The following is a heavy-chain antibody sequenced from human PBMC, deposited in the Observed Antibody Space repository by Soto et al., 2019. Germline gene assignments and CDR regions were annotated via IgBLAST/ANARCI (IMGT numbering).Heavy chain of an antibody. Sequence: VAYGKIISRGDCWGRKQQHPGYGLEWIGSIYYSGRTYYNPSFKSRVTISIDTSKNQFSLKLSSVTATDTAVYYCARQRTTVVTQAYFELWVQG. D-gene: IGHD2-21*02. CDR2: IYYSGRT. J-gene: IGHJ4*02. V-gene: IGHV4-39*01. CDR1: YGKIISRGDC. CDR3: ARQRTTVVTQAYFEL.